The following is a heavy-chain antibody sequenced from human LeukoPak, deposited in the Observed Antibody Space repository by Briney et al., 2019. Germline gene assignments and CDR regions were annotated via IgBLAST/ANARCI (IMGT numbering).Heavy chain of an antibody. V-gene: IGHV3-30*18. CDR3: AKDQLKGPRPLGIAVAGPFDY. J-gene: IGHJ4*02. Sequence: GGSLRLSCAASGFTFSSYGMHWVRQAPGKGLEWVAVISYDGSNKYYADSVKGRFTISRDNSKNTLYLQMNSLRAEDTAVYYCAKDQLKGPRPLGIAVAGPFDYWGQGTLVTVSS. CDR1: GFTFSSYG. CDR2: ISYDGSNK. D-gene: IGHD6-19*01.